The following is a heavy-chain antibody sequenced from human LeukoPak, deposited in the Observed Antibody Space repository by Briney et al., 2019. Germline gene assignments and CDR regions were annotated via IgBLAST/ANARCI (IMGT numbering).Heavy chain of an antibody. V-gene: IGHV3-33*06. CDR3: AKGVVPAASPSIYNWFDP. CDR2: IWSDATNQ. J-gene: IGHJ5*02. Sequence: PGTSLRLSCEASGFTFSHFAMHWVRQAPGKGLEWVAVIWSDATNQYYADSVKGRFTISRDNSKNTLYLQMNSLRAEDTAVYYCAKGVVPAASPSIYNWFDPWGQGTLVTVSS. CDR1: GFTFSHFA. D-gene: IGHD2-2*01.